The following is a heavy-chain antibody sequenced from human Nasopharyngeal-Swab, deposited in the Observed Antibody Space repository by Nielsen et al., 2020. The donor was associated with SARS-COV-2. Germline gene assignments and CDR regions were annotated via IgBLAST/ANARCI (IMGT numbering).Heavy chain of an antibody. D-gene: IGHD6-19*01. CDR3: ARDSSGWHY. Sequence: SAPLSRTCAVFGCSFISYGWRWVRQPPGKGLEWIGNFFYSGTPNYNPSLKSRVTISVDAPRNQFSLRLNSVTSADTAMYYCARDSSGWHYWGQGTLVTVSS. J-gene: IGHJ4*02. CDR2: FFYSGTP. V-gene: IGHV4-59*01. CDR1: GCSFISYG.